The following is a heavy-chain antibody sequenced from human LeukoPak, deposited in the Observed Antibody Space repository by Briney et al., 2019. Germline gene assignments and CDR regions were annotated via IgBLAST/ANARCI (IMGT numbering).Heavy chain of an antibody. Sequence: ASVKVSCKASEYTFTGYYMHWVRQAPGQGLEWMGWINPNSGGTNYAQKFQGRVTMTRDTSISTAYMELSRLRSDDTAVYYCARDKSVAGLWFDPWGQGTLVTVSS. D-gene: IGHD6-19*01. CDR1: EYTFTGYY. CDR3: ARDKSVAGLWFDP. V-gene: IGHV1-2*02. J-gene: IGHJ5*02. CDR2: INPNSGGT.